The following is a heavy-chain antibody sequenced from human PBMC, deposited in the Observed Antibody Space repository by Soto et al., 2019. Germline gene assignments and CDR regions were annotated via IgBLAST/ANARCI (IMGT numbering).Heavy chain of an antibody. CDR1: GYTFTSYG. CDR2: MNPNNGNA. CDR3: ARGKMDIEVAGL. Sequence: ASVKVSCKASGYTFTSYGINWVRQATGQGLEWMAWMNPNNGNAGFAQKFRGRVTMTRNTSISTAYMELSSLTSDDTAVYYCARGKMDIEVAGLWGQGTLVTVSS. J-gene: IGHJ4*02. V-gene: IGHV1-8*01. D-gene: IGHD6-19*01.